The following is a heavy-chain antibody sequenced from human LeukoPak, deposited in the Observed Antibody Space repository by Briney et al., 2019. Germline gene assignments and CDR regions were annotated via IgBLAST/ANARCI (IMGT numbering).Heavy chain of an antibody. Sequence: GESLKISCKGFGYSFTTYWIGWVRQMPGKGLEWMGIIYPGDSDIRYNPSFQGQVTISVDKSISTAYVQWSSLKASDTAMYYCARWEGDSSGYYYDYWGQGTLVTVSS. D-gene: IGHD3-22*01. CDR3: ARWEGDSSGYYYDY. CDR1: GYSFTTYW. J-gene: IGHJ4*02. V-gene: IGHV5-51*01. CDR2: IYPGDSDI.